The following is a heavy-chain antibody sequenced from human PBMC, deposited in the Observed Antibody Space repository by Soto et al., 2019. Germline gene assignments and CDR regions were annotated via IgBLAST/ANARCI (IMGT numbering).Heavy chain of an antibody. D-gene: IGHD3-22*01. CDR3: ARRNYDSSGYWFDP. V-gene: IGHV4-39*01. J-gene: IGHJ5*02. CDR2: IYYSGSA. Sequence: PPGKGLEWIGSIYYSGSAYYNPSLKSRVTVSVDTSKNQFSLKLSSVTAADAAVYYCARRNYDSSGYWFDPWGQGTLLT.